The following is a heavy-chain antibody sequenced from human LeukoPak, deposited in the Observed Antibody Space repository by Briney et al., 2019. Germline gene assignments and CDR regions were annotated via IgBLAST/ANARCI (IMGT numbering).Heavy chain of an antibody. J-gene: IGHJ5*02. Sequence: PSQTLSLTCTVSGGSISSGSYYWSWIRQPAGKGLEWIGRIYTSGSTNYNPSLKSRVTISVDTPKNQFSLRLSSVTAADTAVYYCVRQAAAGSEPKFDPWGQGTLVTVSS. CDR2: IYTSGST. D-gene: IGHD6-13*01. CDR1: GGSISSGSYY. CDR3: VRQAAAGSEPKFDP. V-gene: IGHV4-61*02.